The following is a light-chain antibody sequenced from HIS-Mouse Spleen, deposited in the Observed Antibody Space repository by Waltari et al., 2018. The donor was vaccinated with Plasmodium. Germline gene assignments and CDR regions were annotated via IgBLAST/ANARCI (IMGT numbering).Light chain of an antibody. J-gene: IGLJ2*01. Sequence: ALTQPPSVSGSPGRSTPFSSPGPGSVVGGYNFVPWDQQHPGKAPKLMIYEGSKRPSGVSNLFSGSKSGNTASLTISGLQAEDEADYYCCSYAGSSTFVVFGGGTKLTVL. CDR1: GSVVGGYNF. CDR3: CSYAGSSTFVV. V-gene: IGLV2-23*03. CDR2: EGS.